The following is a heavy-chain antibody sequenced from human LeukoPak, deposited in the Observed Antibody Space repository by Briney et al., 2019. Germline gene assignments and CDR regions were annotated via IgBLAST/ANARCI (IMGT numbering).Heavy chain of an antibody. D-gene: IGHD5-12*01. CDR2: IIPIFGTT. V-gene: IGHV1-69*13. CDR3: ARAPYSAYDGGYNWFDP. J-gene: IGHJ5*02. Sequence: GASVTVSCKASGGTFSSYAISWVRLAPGQGLEWMGGIIPIFGTTNYAQKFQGRVTITADESTSTVYMELSSLRSEDTAVYYCARAPYSAYDGGYNWFDPWDQGTLDTVSS. CDR1: GGTFSSYA.